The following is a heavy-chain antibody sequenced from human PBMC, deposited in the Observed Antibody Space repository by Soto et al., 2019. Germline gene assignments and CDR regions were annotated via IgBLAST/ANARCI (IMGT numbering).Heavy chain of an antibody. J-gene: IGHJ4*02. CDR1: GYTFTGYY. D-gene: IGHD2-2*01. CDR2: INPNSGGT. V-gene: IGHV1-2*02. CDR3: ARGRDHVWIVPTASIDY. Sequence: ASVKVSCKASGYTFTGYYMHWVRQAPGQGLEWMGWINPNSGGTNYAQKFQGRVTMTRDTSISTAYMELSRLRSDDTAVYYCARGRDHVWIVPTASIDYWGQGTLVTVSS.